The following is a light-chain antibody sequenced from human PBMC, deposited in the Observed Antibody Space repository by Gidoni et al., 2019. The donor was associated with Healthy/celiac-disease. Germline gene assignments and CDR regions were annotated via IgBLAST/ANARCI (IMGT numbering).Light chain of an antibody. J-gene: IGKJ1*01. CDR2: KAS. V-gene: IGKV1-5*03. CDR1: QSISSW. CDR3: QQYNSYSWT. Sequence: DIQMTQSPSPLSASVGARVTITCRASQSISSWLAWYQQKPGKAPKLLSYKASSLESGVPSRFSGSGSGTEFTLTISSLQPDDFATYYCQQYNSYSWTFGQGTKVEIK.